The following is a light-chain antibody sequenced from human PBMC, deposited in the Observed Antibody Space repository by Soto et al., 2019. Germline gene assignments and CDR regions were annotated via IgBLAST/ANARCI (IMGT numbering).Light chain of an antibody. J-gene: IGKJ3*01. CDR2: AAS. CDR3: QQTHSTPRL. CDR1: QNISNF. Sequence: DIQMTQSPSSLSASVGDRVTITCRASQNISNFLNWCQQKPGKAPKVLIFAASNLQRGVPSRFSGSGSGTDFSLTISGLPPEDFATYYCQQTHSTPRLFGPGTKVDIK. V-gene: IGKV1-39*01.